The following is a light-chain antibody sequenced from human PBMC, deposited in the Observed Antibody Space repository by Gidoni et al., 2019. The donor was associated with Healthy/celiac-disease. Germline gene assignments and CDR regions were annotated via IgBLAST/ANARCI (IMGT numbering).Light chain of an antibody. J-gene: IGKJ1*01. CDR2: GAS. CDR1: QSVSSSY. CDR3: QQYGSSQTWT. Sequence: EIVLTQSPGTLSLSPGERATLSCRASQSVSSSYLAWYQQKPGQAPRLLIYGASSRATGIPDRFSGSGSGTDFTLTISRLEPEDFAMYYCQQYGSSQTWTFGQXTKVEIK. V-gene: IGKV3-20*01.